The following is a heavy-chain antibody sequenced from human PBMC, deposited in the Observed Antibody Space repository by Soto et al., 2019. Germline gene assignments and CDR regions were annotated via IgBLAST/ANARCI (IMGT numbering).Heavy chain of an antibody. CDR2: ISYDGSNK. CDR3: AIDVQLVSESSFLEY. V-gene: IGHV3-30-3*01. D-gene: IGHD6-13*01. CDR1: GFTFSSYA. Sequence: QVQLVASGGGVVQPGRSLRLSCAASGFTFSSYAMHWVRQAPGKGLERVAVISYDGSNKYDADSVKGRFTISRDNSKNTLYLQMNSLRAEDTAVYYGAIDVQLVSESSFLEYCGQGTLVTVSS. J-gene: IGHJ4*02.